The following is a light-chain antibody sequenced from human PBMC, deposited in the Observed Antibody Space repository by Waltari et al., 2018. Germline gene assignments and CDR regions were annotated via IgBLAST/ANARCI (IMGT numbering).Light chain of an antibody. CDR1: HNIGTY. CDR3: QETHTSRHK. Sequence: DIQMTQSPSSLPASVGDTVTIACRASHNIGTYLNWYQQTPGKAPKVLIHNASTLQRGVAPRFSGTGSGLEFTLTIRSLQPDDFATYFCQETHTSRHKFGQGT. V-gene: IGKV1-39*01. CDR2: NAS. J-gene: IGKJ2*01.